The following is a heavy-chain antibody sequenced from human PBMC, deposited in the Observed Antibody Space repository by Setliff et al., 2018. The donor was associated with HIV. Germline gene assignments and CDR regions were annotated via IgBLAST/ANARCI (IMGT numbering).Heavy chain of an antibody. CDR2: IGAFGGPT. CDR1: GFTFSSYA. D-gene: IGHD3-10*01. CDR3: AKVFAFGVDGFDI. J-gene: IGHJ3*02. Sequence: GGSLRLSCAASGFTFSSYAMGWVRQAPGKGLEWVSTIGAFGGPTHYAESVKGRFTISKDNSQNALYLQMNSLTDEDTAVYYCAKVFAFGVDGFDIWGQGTMVTVSS. V-gene: IGHV3-23*01.